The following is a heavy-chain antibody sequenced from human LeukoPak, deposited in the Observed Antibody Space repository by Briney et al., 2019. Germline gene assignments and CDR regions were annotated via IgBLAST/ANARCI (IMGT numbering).Heavy chain of an antibody. Sequence: SETLSLTCAVYGGSFSGYYWSWIRQPPGKGREWMGEINHSGSTNYNPSLKSRVTISVDTTKNQFSLTLSSVTAADTAVYYCARLVGATVGYWGQGTLVTVSS. J-gene: IGHJ4*02. V-gene: IGHV4-34*01. CDR1: GGSFSGYY. CDR3: ARLVGATVGY. CDR2: INHSGST. D-gene: IGHD4-17*01.